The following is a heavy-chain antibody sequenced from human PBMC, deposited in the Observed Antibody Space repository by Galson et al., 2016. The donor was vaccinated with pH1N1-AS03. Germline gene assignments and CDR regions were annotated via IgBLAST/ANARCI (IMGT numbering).Heavy chain of an antibody. D-gene: IGHD2-2*01. J-gene: IGHJ4*02. CDR3: VITSGGRAAHDF. CDR2: TFSGGST. CDR1: GFSVSSIY. V-gene: IGHV3-53*05. Sequence: SLRLSCAVSGFSVSSIYMSWVRQAPGKGLEWVSLTFSGGSTYYADSVEGRFTISRDISKNTLFLQMNNLRAEDTAVSFCVITSGGRAAHDFWGQGTLVTVSS.